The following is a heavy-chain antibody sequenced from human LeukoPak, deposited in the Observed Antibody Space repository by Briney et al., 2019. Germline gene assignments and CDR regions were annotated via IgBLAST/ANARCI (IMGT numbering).Heavy chain of an antibody. J-gene: IGHJ5*02. CDR3: ARMEQLLLDNWSDP. CDR1: GYTFTNYG. D-gene: IGHD2-15*01. Sequence: GASVKVSCKASGYTFTNYGISWVRQAPGQGLEWMGWISVYNGNTNYAQKLQGRVTMTTDTSTSTAYMELRSLRSDDTAVYYCARMEQLLLDNWSDPWGQGTLVTVSS. V-gene: IGHV1-18*01. CDR2: ISVYNGNT.